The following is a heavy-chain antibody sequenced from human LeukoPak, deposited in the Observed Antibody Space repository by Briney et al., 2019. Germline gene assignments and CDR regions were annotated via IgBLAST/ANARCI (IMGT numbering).Heavy chain of an antibody. Sequence: GGSLRLSCAASGFTVSSNYMNWVRQAPGQGLEWVSIIYSGGTTYYADSVKGRFTISRDNSKNTLYLQMNSLRAEDTAVYYCARDNSGGWGQGTLVTVSS. D-gene: IGHD4-23*01. CDR2: IYSGGTT. V-gene: IGHV3-53*01. CDR3: ARDNSGG. J-gene: IGHJ4*02. CDR1: GFTVSSNY.